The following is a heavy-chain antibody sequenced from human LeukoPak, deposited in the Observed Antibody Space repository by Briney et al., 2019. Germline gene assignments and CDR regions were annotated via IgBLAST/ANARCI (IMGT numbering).Heavy chain of an antibody. J-gene: IGHJ4*02. V-gene: IGHV3-66*01. Sequence: GGSLRLSCAASGFTVSSNYMSWVRQAPGKGLEWVSVIYTGGSTYYADSVKGRFTISRDNSKNTLYLQMNSLRAEDTAVYYCARALQLWSPFDYWGQGALVTVSS. CDR1: GFTVSSNY. CDR3: ARALQLWSPFDY. CDR2: IYTGGST. D-gene: IGHD5-18*01.